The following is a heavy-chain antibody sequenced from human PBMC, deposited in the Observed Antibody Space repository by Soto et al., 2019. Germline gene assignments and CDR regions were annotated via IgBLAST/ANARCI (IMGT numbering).Heavy chain of an antibody. Sequence: GGSLRLSCAASGFMFSAYWMSWVRQAPGKGLEWVANIHGDGGKIYYVDSVKGRFTISRDNAKRSLYLQMNSLRAEDTAVYYCARDFYGGYTYGPGDYWGQGTLVTVSS. J-gene: IGHJ4*02. CDR1: GFMFSAYW. CDR2: IHGDGGKI. D-gene: IGHD5-18*01. V-gene: IGHV3-7*01. CDR3: ARDFYGGYTYGPGDY.